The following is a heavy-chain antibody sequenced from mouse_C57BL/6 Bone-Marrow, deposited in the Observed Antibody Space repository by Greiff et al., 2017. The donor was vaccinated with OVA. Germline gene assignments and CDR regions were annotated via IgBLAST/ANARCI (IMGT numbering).Heavy chain of an antibody. CDR1: GFTFSDYY. V-gene: IGHV5-16*01. CDR3: ARDGILSYWYFDV. D-gene: IGHD4-1*01. J-gene: IGHJ1*03. CDR2: INYDGSST. Sequence: EVQLVESEGGLVQPGSSMKLSCTASGFTFSDYYMAWVRQVPEKGLEWVANINYDGSSTYYLDSLKSRFIISRDNAKNILYLQMSSLKSEDTATYYCARDGILSYWYFDVWGTGTTVTVSS.